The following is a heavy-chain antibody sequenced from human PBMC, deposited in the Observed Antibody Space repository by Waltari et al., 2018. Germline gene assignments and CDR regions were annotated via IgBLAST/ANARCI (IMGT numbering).Heavy chain of an antibody. V-gene: IGHV3-15*01. CDR1: GFTFSGAW. CDR2: IKSKVDGETV. J-gene: IGHJ4*02. D-gene: IGHD6-19*01. Sequence: EVQLVESGGGLVQPGGSLRLSCAASGFTFSGAWMTWVRQIPGRGLEGVGLIKSKVDGETVDYAVPVKGRFTISRDDSKSTVYLQMNSLKTEDTAVYYCTADVPELGAGELDYWGQGTLVTVSS. CDR3: TADVPELGAGELDY.